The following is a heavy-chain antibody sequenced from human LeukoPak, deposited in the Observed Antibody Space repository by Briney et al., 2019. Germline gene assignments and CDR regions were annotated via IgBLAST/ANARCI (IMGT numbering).Heavy chain of an antibody. CDR3: ARELGMEDY. V-gene: IGHV1-46*01. CDR1: GYTFTSYG. CDR2: INPSGGST. Sequence: GATVKVSCKASGYTFTSYGISWVRQAPGQGLEWMGWINPSGGSTSYAQKFQGRVTMTRDTSTSTVYMELSSLRSEDTAVYYCARELGMEDYWGQGTLVTVSS. J-gene: IGHJ4*02. D-gene: IGHD6-13*01.